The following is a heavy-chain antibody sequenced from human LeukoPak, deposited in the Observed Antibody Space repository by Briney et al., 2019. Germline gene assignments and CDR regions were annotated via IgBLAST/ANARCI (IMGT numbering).Heavy chain of an antibody. Sequence: PGGSLRLSCAASGFTFSSYLMSWVRQAPGKGLEWVANIKQDGSEKYYVDSVKGRFTISRDNAKNSLYLQMNSLRAEDTAVYYCAREERKFDSSGWYEFAFDIWGQGTMVTVSS. J-gene: IGHJ3*02. V-gene: IGHV3-7*01. CDR1: GFTFSSYL. CDR3: AREERKFDSSGWYEFAFDI. CDR2: IKQDGSEK. D-gene: IGHD6-19*01.